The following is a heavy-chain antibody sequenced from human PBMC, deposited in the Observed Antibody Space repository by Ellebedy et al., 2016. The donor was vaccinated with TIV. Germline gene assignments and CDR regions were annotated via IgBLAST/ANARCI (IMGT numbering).Heavy chain of an antibody. CDR3: ARLDESLIDRVDP. CDR2: IDPSDSYT. V-gene: IGHV5-10-1*01. Sequence: GESLKISCKGSGYSFNNYWISWVRQMPGKGLEWMGRIDPSDSYTNYSPSFQGHVTIPADKSISTAYLQWSSLKASDTAMYYCARLDESLIDRVDPWGQGTLVTVSS. J-gene: IGHJ5*02. CDR1: GYSFNNYW. D-gene: IGHD3-16*02.